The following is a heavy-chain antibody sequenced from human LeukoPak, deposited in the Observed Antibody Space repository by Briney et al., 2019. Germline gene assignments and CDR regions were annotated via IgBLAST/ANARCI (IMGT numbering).Heavy chain of an antibody. Sequence: SETLSLTCTVSGGSISSYYWSWIRQPAGKGLEWIGRIYTSGSTNYNPSLKSRVTMSVDTSKNQFSLKLSSVTAADTAVYYCAAGYESIWVGANKGDAFDIWGQGTMVTVSS. CDR1: GGSISSYY. V-gene: IGHV4-4*07. D-gene: IGHD1-26*01. CDR3: AAGYESIWVGANKGDAFDI. CDR2: IYTSGST. J-gene: IGHJ3*02.